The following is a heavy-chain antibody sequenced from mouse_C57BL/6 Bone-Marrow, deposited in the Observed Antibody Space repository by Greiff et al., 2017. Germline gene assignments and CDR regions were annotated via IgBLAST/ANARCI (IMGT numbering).Heavy chain of an antibody. Sequence: EVKLQESGAELVRPGASVKLSCTASGFNIKDDYMHWVKQRPEQGLEWIGWIDPENGDTEYASKFQGKATITADTSSNTAYLQLRSLTSEDTAVYYCTRTRGIDYWGQGTTLTVSS. J-gene: IGHJ2*01. CDR2: IDPENGDT. D-gene: IGHD3-3*01. CDR3: TRTRGIDY. CDR1: GFNIKDDY. V-gene: IGHV14-4*01.